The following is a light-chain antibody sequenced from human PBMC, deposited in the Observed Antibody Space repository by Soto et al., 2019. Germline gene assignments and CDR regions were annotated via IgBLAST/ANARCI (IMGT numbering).Light chain of an antibody. CDR3: QQYHADPWT. J-gene: IGKJ1*01. CDR2: DAS. Sequence: DIHMTQSPSTLSASVGDRVTITCRASESINSWLPWYQQKPGKAPKVVIYDASNLVSGVPSRFSGSGSGTEFTLTISSLQPDDFATYYCQQYHADPWTFDQGTKVEVK. V-gene: IGKV1-5*01. CDR1: ESINSW.